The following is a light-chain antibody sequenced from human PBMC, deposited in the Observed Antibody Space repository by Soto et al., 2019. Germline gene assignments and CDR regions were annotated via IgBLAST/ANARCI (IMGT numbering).Light chain of an antibody. CDR2: GAS. Sequence: EVVMTQSPATLSVSPGDSATLSCRASQSVRSNLAWYQQKPGQAPRLLIYGASNRVSGIPATFSGSGSGTEFSLTISSLQSEDFAVYYCQQYNNWPAITFGQGTRLENK. V-gene: IGKV3D-15*01. J-gene: IGKJ5*01. CDR1: QSVRSN. CDR3: QQYNNWPAIT.